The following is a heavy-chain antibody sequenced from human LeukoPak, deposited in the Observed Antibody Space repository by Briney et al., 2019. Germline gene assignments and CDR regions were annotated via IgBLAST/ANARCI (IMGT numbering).Heavy chain of an antibody. CDR3: ARSSGSYRPFDS. V-gene: IGHV3-21*01. Sequence: KPGGSLRLSCAASGFPFRSYTMNWVRQAPGKGLEWVSSIAGSSGYISYADSVKGRFTISRDNAKNSQYLQMTSLRAQDTGIYYCARSSGSYRPFDSWGQGTLVIVSS. CDR1: GFPFRSYT. CDR2: IAGSSGYI. D-gene: IGHD3-22*01. J-gene: IGHJ4*02.